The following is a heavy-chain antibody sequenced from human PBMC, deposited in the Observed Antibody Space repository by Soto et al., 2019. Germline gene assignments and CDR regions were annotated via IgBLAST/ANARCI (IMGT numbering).Heavy chain of an antibody. D-gene: IGHD3-3*01. CDR1: GGSISSYY. CDR3: ARHEGPYYNFWSGYWGLSY. J-gene: IGHJ4*02. V-gene: IGHV4-59*08. Sequence: SETLSLTCTVSGGSISSYYWSWIRQPPGKGLEWIGYIYYSGSTNYNPSHKSRVTISVDTSKNQFSLKLSSVTAADTAVYYCARHEGPYYNFWSGYWGLSYWGQGTLVTVSS. CDR2: IYYSGST.